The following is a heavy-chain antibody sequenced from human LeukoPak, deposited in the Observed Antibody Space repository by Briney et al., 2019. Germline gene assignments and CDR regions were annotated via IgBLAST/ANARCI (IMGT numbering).Heavy chain of an antibody. V-gene: IGHV4-4*07. CDR3: ARDVVAARGSFDY. D-gene: IGHD2-2*01. J-gene: IGHJ4*02. CDR2: IYTSGST. Sequence: SETLSLTCTVSGGSISSYYWSWIRQAAGKGLEWIGHIYTSGSTNYNPSLRSRVTMSVDMSKNQFSLKLRSVTAADTAVYYCARDVVAARGSFDYWGQGTLVTVSS. CDR1: GGSISSYY.